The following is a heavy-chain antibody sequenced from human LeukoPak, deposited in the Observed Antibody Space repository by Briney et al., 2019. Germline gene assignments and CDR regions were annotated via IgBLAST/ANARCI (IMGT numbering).Heavy chain of an antibody. Sequence: SETLSLTCAVSGSSIGSSTWWTWVRQAPGKGLEWIGEVFYSGSTNSNPSPKSRLTMSVDESKHEFSLKLASVTAADTAIYYCASGGLVSRYLDHWGQGTLVTVSP. CDR1: GSSIGSSTW. V-gene: IGHV4-4*02. D-gene: IGHD5/OR15-5a*01. CDR3: ASGGLVSRYLDH. CDR2: VFYSGST. J-gene: IGHJ4*02.